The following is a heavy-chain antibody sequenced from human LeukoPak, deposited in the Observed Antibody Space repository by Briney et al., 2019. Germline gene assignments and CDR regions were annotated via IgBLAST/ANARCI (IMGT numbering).Heavy chain of an antibody. V-gene: IGHV3-30-3*01. D-gene: IGHD3-16*01. CDR3: ARGPARLVRVYYYYGMDV. Sequence: GGSLRLSCAASGFTFSSYAMHWVRQAPGKGLEWVAVISYDGSNKYYADSVKGRFTISRDNSKNTLYLQMNSLRAEDTAVYYCARGPARLVRVYYYYGMDVWGQGTTVTVSS. CDR1: GFTFSSYA. CDR2: ISYDGSNK. J-gene: IGHJ6*02.